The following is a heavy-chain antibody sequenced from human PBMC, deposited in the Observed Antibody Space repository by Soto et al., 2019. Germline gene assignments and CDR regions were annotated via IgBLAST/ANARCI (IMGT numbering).Heavy chain of an antibody. Sequence: GGSLRLSCAASGFTFSGSAMHWVRQASGKGLEWVGRIRSKANSYATAYAASVKGRFTISRDDSKNTAYLQMNSLKTEDTAVYYCTRPRAYSNYLGYYYMDVWGKGTTVTVSS. CDR2: IRSKANSYAT. D-gene: IGHD4-4*01. CDR3: TRPRAYSNYLGYYYMDV. CDR1: GFTFSGSA. J-gene: IGHJ6*03. V-gene: IGHV3-73*01.